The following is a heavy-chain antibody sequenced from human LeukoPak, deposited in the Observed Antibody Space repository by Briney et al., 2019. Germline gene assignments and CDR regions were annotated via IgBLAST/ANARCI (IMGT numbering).Heavy chain of an antibody. CDR3: ARGTKKRWLQYFFDY. Sequence: ASVKVSCKASGGTFSSYAISWVRQAPGQGLEWMGRIIPILGIANYAQKFQGRVTITADKSTSTAYMELSSLRSEDTAVYYCARGTKKRWLQYFFDYWGQGTLVTVSS. CDR1: GGTFSSYA. J-gene: IGHJ4*02. D-gene: IGHD5-24*01. V-gene: IGHV1-69*04. CDR2: IIPILGIA.